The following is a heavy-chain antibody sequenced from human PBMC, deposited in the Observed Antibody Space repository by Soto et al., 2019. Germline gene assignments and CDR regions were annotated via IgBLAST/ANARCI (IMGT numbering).Heavy chain of an antibody. Sequence: GGSLRLSCAASGFTFSSYAMSWVRQAPGKGLEWVSAISGSGGSTYYADSVKGRLTISRDNSKNTLYLQMNSLRAEDTAVYYCAKGGAGYCSGGSCYTHYGMDAWGQGTTVTVSS. CDR2: ISGSGGST. J-gene: IGHJ6*02. CDR3: AKGGAGYCSGGSCYTHYGMDA. CDR1: GFTFSSYA. V-gene: IGHV3-23*01. D-gene: IGHD2-15*01.